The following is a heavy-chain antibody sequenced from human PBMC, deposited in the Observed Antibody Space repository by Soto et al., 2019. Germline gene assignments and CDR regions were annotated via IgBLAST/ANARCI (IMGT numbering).Heavy chain of an antibody. J-gene: IGHJ4*02. Sequence: QVQLVQSGAEVKKPGASVKVSCKASGYTFSSCGSSWVRQAPGQGLEWIGWISAYYGNTNYAQKLPGRVNMTTDTSTSTAYMELRSVRSDDTAVYYCARDVYTSGYPDYWGQGDLVNVSS. D-gene: IGHD3-22*01. V-gene: IGHV1-18*01. CDR3: ARDVYTSGYPDY. CDR1: GYTFSSCG. CDR2: ISAYYGNT.